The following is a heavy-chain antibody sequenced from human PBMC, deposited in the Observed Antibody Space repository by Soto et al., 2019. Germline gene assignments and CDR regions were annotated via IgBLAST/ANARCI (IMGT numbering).Heavy chain of an antibody. V-gene: IGHV3-21*01. Sequence: EVQLVESGGGLVKPGGSLRLSCAASGFTFSSYSMNWVRQAPGKGLEWVSSISSSSSYIYYADSVKGRFTISRDNAKNSLYLQMNSLRAEDTAVYYCARDLKVNHVHWFDPWGQGTLVTVSS. D-gene: IGHD3-10*02. J-gene: IGHJ5*02. CDR1: GFTFSSYS. CDR3: ARDLKVNHVHWFDP. CDR2: ISSSSSYI.